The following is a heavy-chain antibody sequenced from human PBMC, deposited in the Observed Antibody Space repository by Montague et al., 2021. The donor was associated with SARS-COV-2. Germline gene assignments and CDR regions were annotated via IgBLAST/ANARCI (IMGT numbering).Heavy chain of an antibody. CDR1: GYTFTSYG. V-gene: IGHV1-18*01. J-gene: IGHJ6*02. CDR2: ISAYNGNT. D-gene: IGHD3-10*01. CDR3: ARVQGVLWFGELTDPYYGMDV. Sequence: SVKVSCKASGYTFTSYGISWVRQAPGQGLEWMGWISAYNGNTNYAQKLQGSVTMTTDTSTSTAYMELRSLRSDDTAVYYCARVQGVLWFGELTDPYYGMDVWGQGTTVTVSS.